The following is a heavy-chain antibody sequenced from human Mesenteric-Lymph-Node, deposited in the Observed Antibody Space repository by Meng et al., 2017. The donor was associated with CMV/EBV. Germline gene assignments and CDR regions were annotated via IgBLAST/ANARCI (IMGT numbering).Heavy chain of an antibody. CDR3: AASSSSAYYYAMDV. CDR2: IGTAGDT. V-gene: IGHV3-13*01. J-gene: IGHJ6*02. D-gene: IGHD6-6*01. Sequence: LSLTCAACGFTFSSYDMHWVRQATGKGLEWVSAIGTAGDTYYADSVKGRFTISRDNSKNTLYLQMNSLRAEDTAVYYCAASSSSAYYYAMDVWGQGTTVTV. CDR1: GFTFSSYD.